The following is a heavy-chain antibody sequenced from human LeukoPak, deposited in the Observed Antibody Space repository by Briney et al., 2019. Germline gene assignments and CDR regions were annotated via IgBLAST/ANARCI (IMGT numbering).Heavy chain of an antibody. V-gene: IGHV4-59*01. D-gene: IGHD3-10*01. CDR2: IYYSGST. Sequence: SETLSLTCTVSGGSISSYYWSWIRQPPGKGLEWLGYIYYSGSTNYNPSLKSRVTISVDTSKNQFSLKLSSVTAADTAVYYCARVVRGVILYWGQGTLVTVSS. J-gene: IGHJ4*02. CDR1: GGSISSYY. CDR3: ARVVRGVILY.